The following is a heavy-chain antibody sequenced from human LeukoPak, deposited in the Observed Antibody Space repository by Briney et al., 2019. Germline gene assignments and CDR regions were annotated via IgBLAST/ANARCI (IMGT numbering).Heavy chain of an antibody. J-gene: IGHJ4*02. D-gene: IGHD5-18*01. CDR3: ARGGSDTAMAHDY. V-gene: IGHV3-74*01. CDR2: INRDGSRT. CDR1: VFTFSNHW. Sequence: PGGSLRLSCAASVFTFSNHWMHWVRQAPWKGLMWVSRINRDGSRTDYAGSVKGRFTISRDDAKNTLYLQVNSLRAEDTAVYFCARGGSDTAMAHDYWGQGTLVTVSS.